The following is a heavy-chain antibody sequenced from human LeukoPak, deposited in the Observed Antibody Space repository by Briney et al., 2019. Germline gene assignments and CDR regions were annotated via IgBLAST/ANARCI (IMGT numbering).Heavy chain of an antibody. D-gene: IGHD3-10*01. CDR3: ARGGRSISYYYGSGSPSEFDY. CDR1: GGSFSGYY. V-gene: IGHV4-34*01. J-gene: IGHJ4*02. CDR2: INHIGST. Sequence: SETLSLTCAVYGGSFSGYYWSWIRQPPGKGLEWIGEINHIGSTNYNPSLKSRVTISVDTSKNQFSLKLSSVTAADTAVYYCARGGRSISYYYGSGSPSEFDYWGQGTLVTVSS.